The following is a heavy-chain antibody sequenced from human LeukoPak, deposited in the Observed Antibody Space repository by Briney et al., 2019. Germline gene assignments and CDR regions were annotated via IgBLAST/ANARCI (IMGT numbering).Heavy chain of an antibody. J-gene: IGHJ3*02. V-gene: IGHV3-30*01. CDR3: ARDPGYCSSTSCYPNHDAFDI. CDR2: ISYDGSNK. D-gene: IGHD2-2*01. CDR1: GFTFSSYA. Sequence: GRSLRLSCAASGFTFSSYAMPWVRQAPGKGLEWVAVISYDGSNKYYADSVKGRFTISRDNSKNTLYLQMNSLRAEDTAVYYCARDPGYCSSTSCYPNHDAFDIWGQGTMVTVSS.